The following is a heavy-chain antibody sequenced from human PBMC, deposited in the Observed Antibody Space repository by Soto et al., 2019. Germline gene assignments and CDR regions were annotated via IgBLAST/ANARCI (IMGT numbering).Heavy chain of an antibody. Sequence: SETLSLTCTGSGGSISSYYWSWIRQPPGKGLEWIGYIYYSGSTNYNPSLKSRVTISVDTSKNQFSLKLSSVTAADTAVYYCARDHRVRGATVGPGWFDPWGQGTLVTVSS. CDR3: ARDHRVRGATVGPGWFDP. CDR1: GGSISSYY. CDR2: IYYSGST. J-gene: IGHJ5*02. D-gene: IGHD1-26*01. V-gene: IGHV4-59*01.